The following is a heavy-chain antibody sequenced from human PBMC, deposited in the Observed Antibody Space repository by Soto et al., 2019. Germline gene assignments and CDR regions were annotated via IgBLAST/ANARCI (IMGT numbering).Heavy chain of an antibody. Sequence: GASVKVSCKASGYTFTSYYINWVRQATGQGLEWMGWMNPNSGNTGYAQKFQGRVTMTRNTSISTAYMELSSLRSEDTAVYYCARGVSYDYIWGSYRRLADAFDIWGQGTMVTVSS. V-gene: IGHV1-8*01. CDR3: ARGVSYDYIWGSYRRLADAFDI. J-gene: IGHJ3*02. CDR2: MNPNSGNT. CDR1: GYTFTSYY. D-gene: IGHD3-16*02.